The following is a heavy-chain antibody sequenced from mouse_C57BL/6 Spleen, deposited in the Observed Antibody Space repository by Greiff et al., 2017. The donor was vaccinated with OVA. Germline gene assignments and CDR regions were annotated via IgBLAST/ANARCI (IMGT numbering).Heavy chain of an antibody. CDR2: IDPSDSYT. CDR1: GYTFPSYW. D-gene: IGHD4-1*01. CDR3: AEGANWDYFDY. J-gene: IGHJ2*01. Sequence: VQLQQPGAELVRPGTSVKLSCKASGYTFPSYWMHWVKQRPGQGLEWIGVIDPSDSYTNYNQKFKGKATLTVDTSSSTAYMQLSSLTSEDSAVYYCAEGANWDYFDYWGQGTTLTVSS. V-gene: IGHV1-59*01.